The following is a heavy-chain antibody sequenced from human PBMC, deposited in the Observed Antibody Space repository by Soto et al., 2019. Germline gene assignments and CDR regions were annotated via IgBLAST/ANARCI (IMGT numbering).Heavy chain of an antibody. CDR1: GFTFSSYW. V-gene: IGHV3-74*01. J-gene: IGHJ5*02. CDR2: LNSDGSDT. CDR3: ARGGAGGSWFDP. Sequence: EVQLVESGGGLVQPGGSPRLSCAASGFTFSSYWMHWVRQAPGKGLVWVSRLNSDGSDTRYADSVKGRFTISRDNAKNTLYLQMNSLRADDTAVYYCARGGAGGSWFDPWGQGTLVTVSS. D-gene: IGHD2-15*01.